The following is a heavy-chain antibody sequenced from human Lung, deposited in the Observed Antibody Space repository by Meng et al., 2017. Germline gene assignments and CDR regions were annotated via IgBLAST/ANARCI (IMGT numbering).Heavy chain of an antibody. CDR2: INHSGST. V-gene: IGHV4-34*01. CDR1: GGSFSDYY. J-gene: IGHJ4*02. CDR3: ARGPTTMAHDFDY. D-gene: IGHD4-11*01. Sequence: QVQLTHVGAGLLKPSETLSLTCVVSGGSFSDYYWSWIRQPPGKGLEWIGEINHSGSTNYNPSLESRATISVDTSQNNLSLKLSSVTAADSAVYYCARGPTTMAHDFDYWGQGTLVTVSS.